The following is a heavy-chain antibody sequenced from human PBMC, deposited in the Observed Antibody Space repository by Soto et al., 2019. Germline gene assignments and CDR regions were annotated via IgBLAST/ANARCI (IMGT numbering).Heavy chain of an antibody. CDR3: TTGRYDFWSGYSFGGYDAFDI. J-gene: IGHJ3*02. D-gene: IGHD3-3*01. CDR2: IKSKTDGGTT. CDR1: GFTFSNAW. Sequence: GGSLRLSCAASGFTFSNAWRNWVRQAPGKGLEWVGRIKSKTDGGTTDYGGHVKGRFTISRDASKNTRYLQMNSLKTEDNAVYYCTTGRYDFWSGYSFGGYDAFDIWGQGTMVTVSS. V-gene: IGHV3-15*07.